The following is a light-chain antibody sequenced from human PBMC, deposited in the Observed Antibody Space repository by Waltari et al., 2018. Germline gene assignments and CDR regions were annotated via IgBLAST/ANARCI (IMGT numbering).Light chain of an antibody. V-gene: IGLV3-21*01. J-gene: IGLJ1*01. CDR1: NIGDEN. CDR3: QVWESTTDHRV. Sequence: SYVLTQPPSVSVAPGKTARITCGGNNIGDENVHWYQQKPGQAPVGVIYYNSDRPSGIAERFTGSNSGNTATLTIRRVEAGDEADYYCQVWESTTDHRVFGTGTKVTVL. CDR2: YNS.